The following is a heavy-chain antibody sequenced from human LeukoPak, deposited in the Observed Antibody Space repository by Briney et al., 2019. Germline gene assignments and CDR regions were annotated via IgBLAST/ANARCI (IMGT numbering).Heavy chain of an antibody. D-gene: IGHD5-18*01. Sequence: PGGSLRLSCAASGFTFSSYSMNWVRQAPGEGLEWVSYISSLSGTIYYADSVKGRFTISRDNAKNSLYLQMNSLRAEDTAVYYCAKRGYSYGPIDAFDIWGQGTMVTVSS. CDR2: ISSLSGTI. J-gene: IGHJ3*02. V-gene: IGHV3-48*04. CDR1: GFTFSSYS. CDR3: AKRGYSYGPIDAFDI.